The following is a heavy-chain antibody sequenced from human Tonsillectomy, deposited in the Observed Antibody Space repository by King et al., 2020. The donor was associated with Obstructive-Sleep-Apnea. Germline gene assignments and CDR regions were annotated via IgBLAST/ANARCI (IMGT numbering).Heavy chain of an antibody. Sequence: QLVQSGAEVKKPGESLKISCKGSGYSFTSYWIGWVRQMPGRGLEWMGIIYPGDSDTRYSPSFQGQVTISADKSIRTAYLQGSSLKASDTAMYYCARAFMVRGVIRWFDPWGQGTLVTVSS. J-gene: IGHJ5*02. CDR3: ARAFMVRGVIRWFDP. V-gene: IGHV5-51*01. CDR2: IYPGDSDT. D-gene: IGHD3-10*01. CDR1: GYSFTSYW.